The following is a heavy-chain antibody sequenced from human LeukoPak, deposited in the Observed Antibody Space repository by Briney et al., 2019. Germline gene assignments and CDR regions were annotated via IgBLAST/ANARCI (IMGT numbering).Heavy chain of an antibody. V-gene: IGHV3-11*01. CDR1: GFTFSDYY. CDR2: ISSSGSTI. CDR3: ATSMIYGDLDY. D-gene: IGHD4-17*01. J-gene: IGHJ4*02. Sequence: GGSLRLSCAASGFTFSDYYMSWIRQAPGKGLEWISYISSSGSTIYYADSVKGRFTISRDNAKNSLYLQTNSLRAEDTAVYYCATSMIYGDLDYWGQGTLVTVSS.